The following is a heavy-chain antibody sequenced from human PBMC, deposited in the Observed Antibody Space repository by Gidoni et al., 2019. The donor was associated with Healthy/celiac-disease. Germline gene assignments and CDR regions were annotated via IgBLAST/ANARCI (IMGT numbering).Heavy chain of an antibody. Sequence: QVQLQESGPGLVKPSETLSLTCTVSGGSISSYYWSWIRQPAGKGLEWIGRIYTSGSTNYNPSLKSRVTMSVDTSKNQFSLKLSSVTAADTAVYYCARDRVGYCSSTSCYGGNWFDPWGQGTLVTVSS. CDR2: IYTSGST. CDR3: ARDRVGYCSSTSCYGGNWFDP. CDR1: GGSISSYY. J-gene: IGHJ5*02. V-gene: IGHV4-4*07. D-gene: IGHD2-2*01.